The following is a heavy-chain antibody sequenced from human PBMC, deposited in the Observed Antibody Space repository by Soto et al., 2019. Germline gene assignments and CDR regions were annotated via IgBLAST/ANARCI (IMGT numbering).Heavy chain of an antibody. CDR1: GYTFTNHG. CDR3: ARDRVAGIWGDAFDI. J-gene: IGHJ3*02. Sequence: QVQLVQSGAEVKKPGASVKVSCKTSGYTFTNHGINWVRQAPGQGREWMGWINPYNANVNYAQKLQGRVTMTTDTSTSTAYMDRRSLTSDATAVYYCARDRVAGIWGDAFDIWGQGTMVTVSS. D-gene: IGHD3-16*01. CDR2: INPYNANV. V-gene: IGHV1-18*04.